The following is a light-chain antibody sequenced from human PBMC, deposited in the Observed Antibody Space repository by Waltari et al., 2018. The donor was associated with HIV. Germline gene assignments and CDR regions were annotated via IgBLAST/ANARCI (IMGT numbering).Light chain of an antibody. CDR3: ATWDSGLSAVV. J-gene: IGLJ2*01. CDR1: SSNLGSTY. V-gene: IGLV1-51*01. Sequence: QSVLTQPPSVSATPVQKVPISCSGSSSNLGSTYVFWYQQLPGTAHKLLIYDNNKRPSWIPDRFSGSKSGTSATLGITGLQTGDEADYYCATWDSGLSAVVFGGGTKLTVL. CDR2: DNN.